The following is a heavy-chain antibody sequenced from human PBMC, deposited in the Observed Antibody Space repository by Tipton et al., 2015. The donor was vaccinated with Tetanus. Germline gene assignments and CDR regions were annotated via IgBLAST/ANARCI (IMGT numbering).Heavy chain of an antibody. CDR2: IYPGDSDT. D-gene: IGHD2-8*01. CDR3: ARAHCTDGVCNFDF. Sequence: MQLVQSGREVKKPGESLKISCKGSGYIFNNYWIGWVRQKPGKGLEWMGIIYPGDSDTRYSPSFQGQVTISVDKSINTAYLQWSSLKASDTSMFYCARAHCTDGVCNFDFWGQGALVTVAS. J-gene: IGHJ4*02. CDR1: GYIFNNYW. V-gene: IGHV5-51*01.